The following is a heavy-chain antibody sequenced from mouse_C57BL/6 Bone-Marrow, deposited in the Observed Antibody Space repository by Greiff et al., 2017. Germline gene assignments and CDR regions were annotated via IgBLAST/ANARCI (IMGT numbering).Heavy chain of an antibody. V-gene: IGHV3-6*01. Sequence: EVQLQQSGPGLVKPSQSLSLTCSVTGYSITSGYYWNWIRQFPGNKLEWMGYISYDGSNNYNPSLKNRISITRDTSKNQFFLKLNSVTTEDTATYYCASWLRRRRYYFDYWGQGTTLTVSS. J-gene: IGHJ2*01. CDR2: ISYDGSN. CDR1: GYSITSGYY. CDR3: ASWLRRRRYYFDY. D-gene: IGHD2-2*01.